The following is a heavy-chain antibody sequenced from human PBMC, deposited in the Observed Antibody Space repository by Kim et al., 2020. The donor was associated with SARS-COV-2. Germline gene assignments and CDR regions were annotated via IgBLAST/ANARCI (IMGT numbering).Heavy chain of an antibody. J-gene: IGHJ5*02. D-gene: IGHD3-16*02. CDR3: ARGQLGISFRFDP. V-gene: IGHV1-8*01. Sequence: YAQKFQGRVTMTRNTSISTAYMELSSLRSEDTAVYYCARGQLGISFRFDPWGQGTLVTVSS.